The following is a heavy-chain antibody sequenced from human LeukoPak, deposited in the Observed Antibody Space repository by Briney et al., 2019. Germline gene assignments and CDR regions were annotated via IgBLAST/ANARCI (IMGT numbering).Heavy chain of an antibody. CDR2: FDPEDGET. CDR1: GYTLTELS. CDR3: ATSEYSSSLDPFDY. Sequence: GASVKVSCKVSGYTLTELSMHWVRQAPGKGLEWMGGFDPEDGETIYAQKFQGRVTMTEGTSTDTAYMELSSLRSEDTAVYYCATSEYSSSLDPFDYWGQGTLVTVSS. V-gene: IGHV1-24*01. D-gene: IGHD6-6*01. J-gene: IGHJ4*02.